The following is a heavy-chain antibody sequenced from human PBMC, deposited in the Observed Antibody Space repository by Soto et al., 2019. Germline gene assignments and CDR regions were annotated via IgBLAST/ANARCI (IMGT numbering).Heavy chain of an antibody. CDR2: INHSGST. J-gene: IGHJ3*02. V-gene: IGHV4-34*01. CDR3: ARGGYYTIFGVGHDAFDI. D-gene: IGHD3-3*01. Sequence: SETLSLTCAGYGGSFSGYYWSWIRQPPGKGLEWIGEINHSGSTNYNPSLKSRVTISVDTSKNQFSLKLSSVTAADTAVYYCARGGYYTIFGVGHDAFDIWGQGTMVTVSS. CDR1: GGSFSGYY.